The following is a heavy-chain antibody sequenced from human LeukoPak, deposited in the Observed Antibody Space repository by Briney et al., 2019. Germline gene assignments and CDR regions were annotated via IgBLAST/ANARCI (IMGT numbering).Heavy chain of an antibody. J-gene: IGHJ4*02. Sequence: SVKVSCKASGGTFSSYAISWVRQAPGQGLEWMGGIIPIFGTANYAQKFQGRVTITTDESTSTAYMELSSLRSEDTAVYYCARTRFVVPAAIEGPYFDYWGQGTLVTVSS. D-gene: IGHD2-2*02. CDR3: ARTRFVVPAAIEGPYFDY. CDR2: IIPIFGTA. CDR1: GGTFSSYA. V-gene: IGHV1-69*05.